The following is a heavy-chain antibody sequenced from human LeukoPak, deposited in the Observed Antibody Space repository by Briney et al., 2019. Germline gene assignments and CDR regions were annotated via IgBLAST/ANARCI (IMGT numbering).Heavy chain of an antibody. D-gene: IGHD6-19*01. CDR3: ARGWVEQWLALGGFDYYCGMDV. CDR1: GGSFSGYY. V-gene: IGHV4-34*01. CDR2: INHSGST. Sequence: PSETLSLTCAVYGGSFSGYYWSWIRQPPGKGLEWIGEINHSGSTNYNPSLKSRVTISVDTSKNQFSLKLSSVTAADTAVYYCARGWVEQWLALGGFDYYCGMDVWGQGTTVTVSS. J-gene: IGHJ6*02.